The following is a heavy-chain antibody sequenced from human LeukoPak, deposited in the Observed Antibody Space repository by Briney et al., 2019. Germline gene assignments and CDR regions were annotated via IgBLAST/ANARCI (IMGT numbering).Heavy chain of an antibody. CDR3: AAFRGDY. Sequence: GGSLRLSCAASGFTVSSDFMSWVRQAPGKGLEWVALINRGGPTYYADSVKGRFTISRDNSKNTLNFQMKNLRAEDTAVYYCAAFRGDYWGQETRLSLSS. D-gene: IGHD3-3*02. V-gene: IGHV3-53*01. J-gene: IGHJ4*02. CDR1: GFTVSSDF. CDR2: INRGGPT.